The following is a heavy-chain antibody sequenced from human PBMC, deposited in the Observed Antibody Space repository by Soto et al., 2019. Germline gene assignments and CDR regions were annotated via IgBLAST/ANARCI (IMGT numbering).Heavy chain of an antibody. CDR1: GYTFTNYD. J-gene: IGHJ5*02. CDR2: MNPDSGNT. CDR3: ARGRFRRTWFDP. V-gene: IGHV1-8*01. D-gene: IGHD3-16*01. Sequence: QVQLVQSGAEVKKPGASVKVSCKASGYTFTNYDIHWVRQATGQGLEWMGWMNPDSGNTGQSKQFQGRVTMTRDTSISTAYMEMRSLTFEDTAVYYCARGRFRRTWFDPWGQGTLVTVPS.